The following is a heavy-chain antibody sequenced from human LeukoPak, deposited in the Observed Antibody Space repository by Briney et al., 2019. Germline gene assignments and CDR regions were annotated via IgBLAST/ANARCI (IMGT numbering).Heavy chain of an antibody. V-gene: IGHV4-39*01. J-gene: IGHJ4*02. CDR1: GGSISSGGHY. CDR2: IYYSGST. CDR3: ARHVCGGGSCPAEFDY. Sequence: SETLSLTCIVSGGSISSGGHYWGWIRQPPGKGLEWIGSIYYSGSTHYNPSLNSRVTIFIDMSKNQFSLKLSSVTATDTAVYYCARHVCGGGSCPAEFDYWGQGTLVTVSS. D-gene: IGHD2-15*01.